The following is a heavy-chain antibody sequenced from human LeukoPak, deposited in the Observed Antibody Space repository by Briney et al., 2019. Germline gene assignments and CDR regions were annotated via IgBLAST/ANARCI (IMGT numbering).Heavy chain of an antibody. J-gene: IGHJ5*02. V-gene: IGHV1-69*13. D-gene: IGHD6-19*01. CDR1: GGTFSSYA. CDR2: IIPIFGTA. Sequence: ASVKVSCKASGGTFSSYAISWVRQAPGQGLEWMGGIIPIFGTANYAQKFQGRVTITADESTSTAYMELSSLRSEDTAVYYCASGNLSSSGWYCWFDHWGQGTLVTVSS. CDR3: ASGNLSSSGWYCWFDH.